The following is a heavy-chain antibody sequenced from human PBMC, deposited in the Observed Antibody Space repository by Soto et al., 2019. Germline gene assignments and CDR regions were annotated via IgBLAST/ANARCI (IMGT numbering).Heavy chain of an antibody. Sequence: QVTLKESGPVLVKPTETLTLTCTVSGFSLSNARVGVVWIRQPPGKALEWLAHIFSNDEKFYSTSLNNRLIISKDTSKSQVVLTMSNMDPVDTATYYCARLLSRGDTVSGWFDPWGQGTLVTVSS. CDR3: ARLLSRGDTVSGWFDP. CDR1: GFSLSNARVG. CDR2: IFSNDEK. D-gene: IGHD3-16*01. J-gene: IGHJ5*02. V-gene: IGHV2-26*01.